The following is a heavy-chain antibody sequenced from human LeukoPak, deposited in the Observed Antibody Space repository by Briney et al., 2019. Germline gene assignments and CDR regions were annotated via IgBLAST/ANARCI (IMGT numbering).Heavy chain of an antibody. J-gene: IGHJ4*02. CDR2: INPNSGGT. V-gene: IGHV1-2*02. D-gene: IGHD2-2*01. Sequence: ASVKVSCKASGYTFTGYYMHWVRQAPGQGLEGMGWINPNSGGTNYAQKFQGRVTMTRDTSISTAYMELSRLRSDDTAVYYCARGGYCSSTSCYPPGYWGQGTLVTVSS. CDR3: ARGGYCSSTSCYPPGY. CDR1: GYTFTGYY.